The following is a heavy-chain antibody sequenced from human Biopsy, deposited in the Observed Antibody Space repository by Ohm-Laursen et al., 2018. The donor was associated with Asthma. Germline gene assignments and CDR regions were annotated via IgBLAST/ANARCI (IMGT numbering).Heavy chain of an antibody. V-gene: IGHV3-30*03. D-gene: IGHD3-22*01. J-gene: IGHJ3*02. Sequence: RSLRLSCAASGLVFSQCGMHWVRQGPGKGLEWVALVSSDGHNKYYEDSVKGRFTISRGNSRNRLYLQINRLTVEDSAMYFCARQSGQDYGDSSGFDIWGQGTKVAVSS. CDR3: ARQSGQDYGDSSGFDI. CDR1: GLVFSQCG. CDR2: VSSDGHNK.